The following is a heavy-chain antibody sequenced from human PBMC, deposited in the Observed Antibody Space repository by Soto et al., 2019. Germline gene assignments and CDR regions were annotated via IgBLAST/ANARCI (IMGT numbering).Heavy chain of an antibody. CDR1: GFSLSTSGMC. CDR2: IDWDDDK. J-gene: IGHJ4*02. D-gene: IGHD3-22*01. CDR3: ARIRGDSSGPDYFDY. V-gene: IGHV2-70*11. Sequence: GSGPTLVNPTQTLTLTCTFSGFSLSTSGMCVSWIRQPPGKALEWLARIDWDDDKYYSTSLKTRLTISKDTSQNKVVLTMANMDPVDTPTYYFARIRGDSSGPDYFDYWGQGTLVTVSS.